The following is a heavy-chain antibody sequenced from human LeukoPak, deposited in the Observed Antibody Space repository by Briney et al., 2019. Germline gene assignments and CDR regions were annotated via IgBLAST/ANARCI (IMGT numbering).Heavy chain of an antibody. D-gene: IGHD3-22*01. V-gene: IGHV1-18*01. CDR1: GYTSTNYG. Sequence: GASVKVSCKASGYTSTNYGISWVRQAPGQGLEWMGWISAYNGNTNFAQKLQGRVTLTTDTSTGTAYMELRSLRSDDTAVYYCAGYYYDSSGHPRPWFDPWGQGTLVTVSS. CDR2: ISAYNGNT. CDR3: AGYYYDSSGHPRPWFDP. J-gene: IGHJ5*02.